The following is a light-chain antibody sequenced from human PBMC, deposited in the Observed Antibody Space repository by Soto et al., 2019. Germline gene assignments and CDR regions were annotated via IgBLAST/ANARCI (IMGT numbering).Light chain of an antibody. CDR3: QQTYSELVYT. CDR2: AVS. J-gene: IGKJ5*01. V-gene: IGKV1-39*01. CDR1: QSIFNY. Sequence: DIQRTQSPSSLSASVGDRVTITCGASQSIFNYLNWYQQKPGKAPEVLIYAVSSLQIGVPSRFAGSGSGTDFTLTITDLRPEDSATYYCQQTYSELVYTFGRGTRLEIK.